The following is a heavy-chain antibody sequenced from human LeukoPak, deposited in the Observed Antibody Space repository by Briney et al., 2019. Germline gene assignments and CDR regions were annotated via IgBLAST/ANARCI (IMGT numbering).Heavy chain of an antibody. D-gene: IGHD4/OR15-4a*01. Sequence: ASVKVSCKASGYTFTSYGISWVRQAPGQGLEWMGWISAYNGNTNYAQKLQGRVTMTTHTSTSTAYMEQRSLKFDDTAVYFSYGGAPGDDYGDPESNWFDPWGQGTLVTVSS. V-gene: IGHV1-18*01. CDR1: GYTFTSYG. J-gene: IGHJ5*02. CDR3: YGGAPGDDYGDPESNWFDP. CDR2: ISAYNGNT.